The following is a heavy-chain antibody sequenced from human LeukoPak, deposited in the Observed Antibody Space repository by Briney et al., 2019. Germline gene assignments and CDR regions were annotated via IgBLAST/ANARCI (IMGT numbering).Heavy chain of an antibody. CDR2: ISAYNGNT. D-gene: IGHD1-26*01. Sequence: GSSVKVSCKASGGTFSSYAISWVRQAPGQGLEWMGWISAYNGNTNYAQKLQGRVTMTTDTSTSTAYMELRSLRSDDTAVYYCAGLVVGARGTRPLDYWGQGTLVTVSS. J-gene: IGHJ4*02. V-gene: IGHV1-18*01. CDR3: AGLVVGARGTRPLDY. CDR1: GGTFSSYA.